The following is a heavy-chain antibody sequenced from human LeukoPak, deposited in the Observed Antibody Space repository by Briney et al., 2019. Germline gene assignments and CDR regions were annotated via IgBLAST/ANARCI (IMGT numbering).Heavy chain of an antibody. V-gene: IGHV4-34*01. CDR2: INHSGST. Sequence: SETLSLTCAVYGGSFSGYYWSWIRQPPGKGLEWIGEINHSGSTNYNPSLKSRVTISVDTSKNQFSLKLSSVTAADTAVYYCARTVGRSRYNWFDPWGQGTLVTVSS. J-gene: IGHJ5*02. CDR3: ARTVGRSRYNWFDP. CDR1: GGSFSGYY. D-gene: IGHD4-23*01.